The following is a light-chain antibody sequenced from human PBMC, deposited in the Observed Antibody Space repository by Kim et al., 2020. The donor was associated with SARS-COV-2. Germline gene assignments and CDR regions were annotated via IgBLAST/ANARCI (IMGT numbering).Light chain of an antibody. CDR3: QQAKAFPIT. J-gene: IGKJ5*01. CDR2: AES. V-gene: IGKV1-12*01. CDR1: QGLGSW. Sequence: ASVGDRVTITCRASQGLGSWLAWYQQKPGKPPNLLIYAESRLQDGVPSRFSASESGTDFTLTITSVQPEDFATYFCQQAKAFPITFGQGTRLEIK.